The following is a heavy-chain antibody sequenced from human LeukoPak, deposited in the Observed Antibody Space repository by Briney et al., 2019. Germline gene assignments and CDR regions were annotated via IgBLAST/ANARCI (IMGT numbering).Heavy chain of an antibody. J-gene: IGHJ4*02. CDR2: IYTSGST. Sequence: SETLSLTCTVSGGSISSGGYYWSWIRQPAGKGLEWIGRIYTSGSTNYNPSLKSRVTMSVDTSKNQFSLKLSSVTAADTAVYYCARADGSGSGFDYWGQGTLVTVSS. CDR3: ARADGSGSGFDY. V-gene: IGHV4-61*02. D-gene: IGHD3-10*01. CDR1: GGSISSGGYY.